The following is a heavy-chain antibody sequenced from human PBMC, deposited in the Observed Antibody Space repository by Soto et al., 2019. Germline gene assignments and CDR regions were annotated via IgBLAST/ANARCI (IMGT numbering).Heavy chain of an antibody. CDR1: GFIFKNYA. CDR2: ITRDGYNK. Sequence: QVQLVESGGGVVQPGRSLRLSCAGSGFIFKNYALNWDRQAPGKGLEWVASITRDGYNKYYADSVKGRFTISRDNSRDTLSLQMTALTIEDSSVYYCTKSNGGSSSVGMDYWGQGTRVTVSS. D-gene: IGHD6-6*01. CDR3: TKSNGGSSSVGMDY. V-gene: IGHV3-30*04. J-gene: IGHJ4*02.